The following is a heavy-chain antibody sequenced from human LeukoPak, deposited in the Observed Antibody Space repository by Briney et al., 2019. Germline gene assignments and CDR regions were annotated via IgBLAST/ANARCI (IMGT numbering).Heavy chain of an antibody. CDR3: AREGRSGWELLGGYYFDY. CDR1: GGSISSYY. CDR2: IYTSGST. J-gene: IGHJ4*02. D-gene: IGHD1-26*01. V-gene: IGHV4-4*07. Sequence: SETLSLTCTVSGGSISSYYWSWIRQPAGKGLEWIGRIYTSGSTNYNPSLKSRVTTSVDTSKNQFSLKLSSVTAADTAVYYCAREGRSGWELLGGYYFDYWGQGTLVTVSS.